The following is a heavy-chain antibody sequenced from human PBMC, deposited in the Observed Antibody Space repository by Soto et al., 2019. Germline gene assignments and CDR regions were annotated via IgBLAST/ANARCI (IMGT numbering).Heavy chain of an antibody. CDR2: IYYSGST. J-gene: IGHJ4*02. D-gene: IGHD3-10*01. V-gene: IGHV4-59*08. Sequence: PSETLSLTCPDSGGSISRYYWSWIRPPPGKGLEGIGYIYYSGSTNYNPSPKSRVTISVDTSKNQFSLQLSSVTAADTAVYYWASITMVRGVIFSYWGQGTLVTVSS. CDR3: ASITMVRGVIFSY. CDR1: GGSISRYY.